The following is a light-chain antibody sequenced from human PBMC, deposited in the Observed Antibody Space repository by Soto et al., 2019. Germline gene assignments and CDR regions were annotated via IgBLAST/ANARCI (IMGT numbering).Light chain of an antibody. Sequence: EIVLTQSPATLSLSPGERATLSCRASPIVTNFLAWYQQKPGQAPRLLIYGAFNRSTGIRARFSGSGSGTDFTLTISSLEPEDSAIYYCQQRNIWPPFTFGQGTRLEIK. CDR1: PIVTNF. J-gene: IGKJ5*01. CDR2: GAF. CDR3: QQRNIWPPFT. V-gene: IGKV3-11*01.